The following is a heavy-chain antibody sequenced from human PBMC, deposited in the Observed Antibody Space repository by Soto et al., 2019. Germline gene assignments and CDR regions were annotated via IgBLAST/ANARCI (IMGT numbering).Heavy chain of an antibody. V-gene: IGHV3-48*01. J-gene: IGHJ6*03. Sequence: GGSLGLSCAASGFTFSSYSMNWVRQAPGKGLEWVSYISSSSSTIYYADSVKGRFTISRDNAKDSLYLQMNSLRAEDTAVYYCARDLNYDFWSGYRHYYYMDVWGQGTTVTVSS. D-gene: IGHD3-3*01. CDR3: ARDLNYDFWSGYRHYYYMDV. CDR1: GFTFSSYS. CDR2: ISSSSSTI.